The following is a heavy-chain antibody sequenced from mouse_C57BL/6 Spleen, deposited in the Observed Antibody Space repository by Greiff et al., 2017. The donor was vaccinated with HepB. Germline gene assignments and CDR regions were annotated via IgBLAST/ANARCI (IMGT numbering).Heavy chain of an antibody. V-gene: IGHV1-69*01. J-gene: IGHJ4*01. Sequence: VKLQQPGAELVMPGASVKLSCKASGYTFTSYWMHWVKQRPGQGLEWIGEIDPSDSYTNYNQKFKGKSTLTVDKSSSTAYMQLSSLTSEDSAVYYCAILLSPDYWGQGTSVTVSS. D-gene: IGHD2-1*01. CDR3: AILLSPDY. CDR1: GYTFTSYW. CDR2: IDPSDSYT.